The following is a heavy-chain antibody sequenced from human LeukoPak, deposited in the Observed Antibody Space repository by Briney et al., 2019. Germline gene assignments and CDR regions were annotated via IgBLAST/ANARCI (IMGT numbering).Heavy chain of an antibody. V-gene: IGHV3-7*01. Sequence: PGGSLRLSCAASGFTFSSYWMSWVRPAPGKGLEWVVNIKQDGSEKYYVDSVKGRFTISRDNAKNSLYLQMNSLRAEDTVVYYCARGPSGVVVITNYFDYWGQGTLVTVSS. CDR3: ARGPSGVVVITNYFDY. CDR1: GFTFSSYW. D-gene: IGHD3-22*01. J-gene: IGHJ4*02. CDR2: IKQDGSEK.